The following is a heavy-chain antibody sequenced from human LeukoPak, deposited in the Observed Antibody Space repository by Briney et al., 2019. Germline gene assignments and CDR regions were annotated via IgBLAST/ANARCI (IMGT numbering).Heavy chain of an antibody. D-gene: IGHD3-10*01. Sequence: GGSLRLSCAASGFTFSSYWMSWVRQAPGKGLEWVANIKQDGSEKYYVDSGKGRFTISRDNAKNSLYLQMNSLRGEDTAVYYCARDNYYGSGSYPPLDYWGQGTLVTVSS. CDR2: IKQDGSEK. V-gene: IGHV3-7*01. CDR1: GFTFSSYW. CDR3: ARDNYYGSGSYPPLDY. J-gene: IGHJ4*02.